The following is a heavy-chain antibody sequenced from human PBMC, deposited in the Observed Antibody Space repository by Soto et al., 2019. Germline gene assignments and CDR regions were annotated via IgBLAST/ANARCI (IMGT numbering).Heavy chain of an antibody. D-gene: IGHD2-2*01. CDR1: GYTFTSYY. CDR2: INPSGGST. CDR3: ARGYCSSTSCSHYYYYGMDV. V-gene: IGHV1-46*01. Sequence: ASVNVSCKASGYTFTSYYMHWVRQAPGQGLEWMGIINPSGGSTSYAQKFQGRVTMTRDTSTSTVYMELSSLRSEDTAVYYCARGYCSSTSCSHYYYYGMDVWGQGTTVTVSS. J-gene: IGHJ6*02.